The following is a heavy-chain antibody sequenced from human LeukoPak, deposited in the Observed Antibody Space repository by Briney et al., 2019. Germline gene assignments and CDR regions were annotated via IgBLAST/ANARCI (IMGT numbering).Heavy chain of an antibody. CDR3: AKDDAWLQYGN. D-gene: IGHD5-24*01. Sequence: GGSLRLSCAASGFTFSSYAMSWVRQAPGKGLEWVSAISGSGGSTYYADSVKGRFTFSRDNSKNTLYLQMNSLRPEDTAVYYCAKDDAWLQYGNWGRGTLVTVSS. V-gene: IGHV3-23*01. CDR2: ISGSGGST. CDR1: GFTFSSYA. J-gene: IGHJ4*02.